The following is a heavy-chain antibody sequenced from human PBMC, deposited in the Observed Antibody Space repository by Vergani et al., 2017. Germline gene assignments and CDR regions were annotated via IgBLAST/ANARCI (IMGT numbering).Heavy chain of an antibody. CDR3: ARVSYYYDSSGYQYYFDY. Sequence: EVQLVESGGGLVKPGGSLRLSCAASGFTFSSYSMNWVRQAPGKGLEWVSSISSSSSYIYYADSVKGRFTISRDNAKNSLYLQMNSLRAEDTAVYYCARVSYYYDSSGYQYYFDYWGQGTLVTVSS. CDR2: ISSSSSYI. CDR1: GFTFSSYS. D-gene: IGHD3-22*01. V-gene: IGHV3-21*01. J-gene: IGHJ4*02.